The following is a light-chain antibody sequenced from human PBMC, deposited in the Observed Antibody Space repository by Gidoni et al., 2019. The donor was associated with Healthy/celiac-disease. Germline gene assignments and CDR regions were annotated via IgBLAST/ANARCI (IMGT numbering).Light chain of an antibody. Sequence: AIQLTQSPSSLFASIGDRVTITCRASQGISSALAWYQQKPGKAPKLLIYDVSTLENGVPSRFSGTGSGTAFTLTISSLQPEDFATYYCQQFNSSPPALTFGGGTKVEIK. J-gene: IGKJ4*01. V-gene: IGKV1-13*02. CDR1: QGISSA. CDR2: DVS. CDR3: QQFNSSPPALT.